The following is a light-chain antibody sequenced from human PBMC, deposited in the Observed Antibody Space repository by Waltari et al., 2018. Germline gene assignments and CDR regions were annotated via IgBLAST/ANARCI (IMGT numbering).Light chain of an antibody. J-gene: IGKJ2*01. CDR1: QSISNY. Sequence: DIQMTQSPSSLSASVGDRVPITCRAIQSISNYLNWYQQKLGKAPKLLIYTASSLQSGVPSRFSGSGSGTDFTLTISSLQPEDFATYYCQQSYSSPYTFGQGTKLEIK. V-gene: IGKV1-39*01. CDR3: QQSYSSPYT. CDR2: TAS.